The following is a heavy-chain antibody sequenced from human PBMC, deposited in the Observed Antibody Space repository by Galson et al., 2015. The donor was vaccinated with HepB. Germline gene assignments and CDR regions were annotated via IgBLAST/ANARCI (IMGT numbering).Heavy chain of an antibody. CDR1: GFTFSSYA. CDR3: ARAPLYDILTGYSKGFDY. Sequence: SLRLSCAASGFTFSSYAMHWVRQAPGKGLEWVAVISYDGSNKYYADSVKGRFTIPRDNSKNTLYLQMNSLRAEDTAVYYCARAPLYDILTGYSKGFDYWGQGTLVTVSS. V-gene: IGHV3-30-3*01. J-gene: IGHJ4*02. D-gene: IGHD3-9*01. CDR2: ISYDGSNK.